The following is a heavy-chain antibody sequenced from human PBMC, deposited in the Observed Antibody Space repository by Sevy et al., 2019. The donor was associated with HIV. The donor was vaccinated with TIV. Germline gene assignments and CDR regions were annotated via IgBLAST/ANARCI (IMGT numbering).Heavy chain of an antibody. CDR2: ISAYNGNT. D-gene: IGHD3-22*01. Sequence: ASVKVSCKASGYTFTSYGISWVRQAPGQGLEWMGWISAYNGNTNYAQKLQGRVTMTTDTSTSTAYMELRSLRSDDTAVYYSAREGDYYDSSGSPLGAFDIWGQGTMVTVSS. V-gene: IGHV1-18*04. CDR3: AREGDYYDSSGSPLGAFDI. J-gene: IGHJ3*02. CDR1: GYTFTSYG.